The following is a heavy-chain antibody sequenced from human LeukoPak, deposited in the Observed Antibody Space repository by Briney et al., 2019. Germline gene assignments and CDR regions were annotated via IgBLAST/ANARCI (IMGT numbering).Heavy chain of an antibody. J-gene: IGHJ4*02. CDR1: GGTFSSYA. CDR3: ARDRYGHYFDY. CDR2: INPNSGGT. V-gene: IGHV1-2*02. D-gene: IGHD5-18*01. Sequence: ASVRVSCKASGGTFSSYAINWVRQAPGQGLEWMGWINPNSGGTNYAQKFQGRVTMTRDTSISTAYMELSRLRSDDTAVYYCARDRYGHYFDYWGQGTLVTVSS.